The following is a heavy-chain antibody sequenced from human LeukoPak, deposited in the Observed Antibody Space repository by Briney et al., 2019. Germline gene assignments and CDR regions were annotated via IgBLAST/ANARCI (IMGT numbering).Heavy chain of an antibody. J-gene: IGHJ4*02. CDR1: GVSIGSHY. CDR3: ARDAY. CDR2: VYNSGST. V-gene: IGHV4-59*11. Sequence: SETLSLTCTVSGVSIGSHYWSWIRQSPGKGLEWIGCVYNSGSTVYNPSLTGRVTISVDTSKNQYSLNLRSVTAADAAVYYCARDAYWGQGILVTVSS.